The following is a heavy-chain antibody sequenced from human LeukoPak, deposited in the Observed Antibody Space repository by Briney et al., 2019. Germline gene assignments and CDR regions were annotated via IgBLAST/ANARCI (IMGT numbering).Heavy chain of an antibody. V-gene: IGHV3-53*01. D-gene: IGHD3-3*01. CDR3: ARVDPYDFFFGY. CDR1: WFTVSSNY. CDR2: IYRGGST. Sequence: PGGSLRLSCAASWFTVSSNYMSWVRQAPGKGLEWASVIYRGGSTYYADSVKGRFTISRDNSKNTLYLQMNSLRAEDTAVYYCARVDPYDFFFGYWGQGTLVTVSS. J-gene: IGHJ4*02.